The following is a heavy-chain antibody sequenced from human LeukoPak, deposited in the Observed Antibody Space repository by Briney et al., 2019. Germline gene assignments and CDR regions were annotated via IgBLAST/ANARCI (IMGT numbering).Heavy chain of an antibody. CDR3: AKDHYYYDSSGYMSIFSDY. J-gene: IGHJ4*02. CDR2: INPNSGGT. D-gene: IGHD3-22*01. Sequence: GASVKVSCKASGYTFTGYYMHWVRQAPGQGLEWMGWINPNSGGTNYAQKFQGRVTMTRDTSISTAYMELSRLRSDDTAVYYCAKDHYYYDSSGYMSIFSDYWGQGTLVTVSS. CDR1: GYTFTGYY. V-gene: IGHV1-2*02.